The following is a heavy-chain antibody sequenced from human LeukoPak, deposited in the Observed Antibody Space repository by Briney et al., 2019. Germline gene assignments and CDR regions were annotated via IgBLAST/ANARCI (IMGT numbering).Heavy chain of an antibody. Sequence: GGSLRLSCAASGFTFSTYSMNWVRQAPGKGLEWVSYISSSSSTIYYADSVKARFSISRDNAKNSLFLQMNSLRAEDTAVYYCARINSSSSPHFDYWGQGTLVTVSS. D-gene: IGHD6-6*01. CDR2: ISSSSSTI. CDR3: ARINSSSSPHFDY. V-gene: IGHV3-48*04. CDR1: GFTFSTYS. J-gene: IGHJ4*02.